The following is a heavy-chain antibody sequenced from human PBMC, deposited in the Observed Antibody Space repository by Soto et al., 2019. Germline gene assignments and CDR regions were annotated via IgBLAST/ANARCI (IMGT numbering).Heavy chain of an antibody. V-gene: IGHV4-59*01. Sequence: SETLSLTCTVSGGSISSYYWSWIRQPPGKGLEWIGYIYYSGSTNYNPSLKSRVTISVDTSKNQFSLKLSSVTAADTAVYYCARDLGGDYDPYFDYWGQGTLVTVSS. CDR3: ARDLGGDYDPYFDY. CDR2: IYYSGST. CDR1: GGSISSYY. D-gene: IGHD4-17*01. J-gene: IGHJ4*02.